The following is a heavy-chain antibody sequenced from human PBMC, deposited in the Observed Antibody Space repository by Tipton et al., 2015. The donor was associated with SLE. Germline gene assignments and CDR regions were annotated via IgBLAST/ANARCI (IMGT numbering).Heavy chain of an antibody. Sequence: TLSLTCAVYGGSFSGYYWTWNRQPPGKGLEWIGEINHGGSTNYNPSLKSRVTISEDTSKNQISLMLSSVTAADTAVYYCARLSGSEPAVWGQGTTVTVSS. J-gene: IGHJ6*02. CDR2: INHGGST. CDR1: GGSFSGYY. D-gene: IGHD1-26*01. CDR3: ARLSGSEPAV. V-gene: IGHV4-34*01.